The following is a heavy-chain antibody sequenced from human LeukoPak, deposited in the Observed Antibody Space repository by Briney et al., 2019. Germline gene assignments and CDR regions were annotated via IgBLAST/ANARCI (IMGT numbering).Heavy chain of an antibody. J-gene: IGHJ4*02. V-gene: IGHV6-1*01. Sequence: QTLSLTCAISGDSASRTNAAWNWIRPSPSRGLEWRGRTSYRTKWYSASAISVRSRIIINPDTSTNQFSLQLNSVTPEDTAVDYCARGASGMTVALFDQWGQGTPVTVSS. CDR3: ARGASGMTVALFDQ. CDR1: GDSASRTNAA. D-gene: IGHD6-19*01. CDR2: TSYRTKWYS.